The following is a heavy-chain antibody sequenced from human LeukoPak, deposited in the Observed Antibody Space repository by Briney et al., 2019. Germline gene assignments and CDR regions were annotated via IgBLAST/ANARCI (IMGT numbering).Heavy chain of an antibody. CDR1: RFIFSTYW. CDR3: ANVRGHIVVVTAIRNAFDI. Sequence: GGSLRLSCAASRFIFSTYWMSWVRQAPGKGLEWVANIKEDGTVKQYVDSVKGRFTISRDNAKNSLYLQMNSLRAEDTAVYYCANVRGHIVVVTAIRNAFDIWGQGTMVTVSS. J-gene: IGHJ3*02. CDR2: IKEDGTVK. D-gene: IGHD2-21*02. V-gene: IGHV3-7*03.